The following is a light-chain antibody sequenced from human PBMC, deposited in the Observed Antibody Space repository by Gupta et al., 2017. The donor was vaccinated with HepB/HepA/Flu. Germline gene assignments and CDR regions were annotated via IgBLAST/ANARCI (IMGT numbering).Light chain of an antibody. Sequence: DIQMTQSPSTLSASVGDRVTITCRASQNIINWLAWYQQKPGKAPNLLIYKASSLESGAPLRFSGTGSGTEFTLTISSLQPDDFATYYCQQYYDYPWTFGQGTKVEI. CDR1: QNIINW. J-gene: IGKJ1*01. V-gene: IGKV1-5*03. CDR2: KAS. CDR3: QQYYDYPWT.